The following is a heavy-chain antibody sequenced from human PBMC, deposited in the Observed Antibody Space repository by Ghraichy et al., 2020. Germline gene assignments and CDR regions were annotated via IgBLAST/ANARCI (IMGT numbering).Heavy chain of an antibody. CDR2: ISYDGSNK. CDR3: AKIVVVPAARDLDY. D-gene: IGHD2-2*01. CDR1: GFTFSSYG. V-gene: IGHV3-30*18. J-gene: IGHJ4*02. Sequence: AGSLRLSCAASGFTFSSYGMHWVRQAPGKGLEWVAVISYDGSNKYYADSVKGRFTISRDNSKNTLYLQMNSLRAEDTAVYYCAKIVVVPAARDLDYWGQGTLVTVSS.